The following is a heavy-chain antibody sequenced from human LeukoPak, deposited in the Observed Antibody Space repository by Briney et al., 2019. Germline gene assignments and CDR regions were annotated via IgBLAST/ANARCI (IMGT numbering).Heavy chain of an antibody. CDR1: GFNFSSYA. CDR2: ISGSGGST. V-gene: IGHV3-23*01. Sequence: GGSLRLSCAASGFNFSSYAMSWVRQAPGKGLEWVSAISGSGGSTYYADSVKGRFTISRDNSKNTLYLQMNSLRAEDTAVYYCAKVGGYCSSTSCYEAYFDYWGQGTLVTVSS. D-gene: IGHD2-2*01. CDR3: AKVGGYCSSTSCYEAYFDY. J-gene: IGHJ4*02.